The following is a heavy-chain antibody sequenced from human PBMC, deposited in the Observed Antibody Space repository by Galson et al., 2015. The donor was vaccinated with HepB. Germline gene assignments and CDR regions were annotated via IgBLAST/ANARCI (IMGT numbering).Heavy chain of an antibody. CDR2: IRGSGDDT. D-gene: IGHD3-3*01. CDR3: ARDRTYHDFWRGFDL. V-gene: IGHV3-23*01. J-gene: IGHJ3*01. Sequence: SLRLSCAASGFAFSHHAMSWVRQAPGKGPEWVSSIRGSGDDTKYADSVKSRFTISRDNFETMVFLQMNSLRVEDTAVYYCARDRTYHDFWRGFDLWGQGTIVAVSS. CDR1: GFAFSHHA.